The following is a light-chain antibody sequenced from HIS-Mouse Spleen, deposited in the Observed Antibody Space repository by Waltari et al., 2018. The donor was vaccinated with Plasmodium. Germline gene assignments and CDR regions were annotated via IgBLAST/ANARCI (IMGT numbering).Light chain of an antibody. CDR1: TNGRKS. V-gene: IGLV3-21*02. CDR2: ADS. J-gene: IGLJ3*02. Sequence: SYVLTQPPSVSVAPGQTARITCGGNTNGRKSVHWYQQKPGQAPVLVVYADSDRPSGIPERFSGSNSGNTATLTISRVEAGDEADYYCQVWDSSSDHRVFGGGTKLTVL. CDR3: QVWDSSSDHRV.